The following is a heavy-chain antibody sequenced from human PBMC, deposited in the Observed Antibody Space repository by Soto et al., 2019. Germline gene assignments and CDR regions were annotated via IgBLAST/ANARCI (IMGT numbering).Heavy chain of an antibody. V-gene: IGHV3-33*01. CDR2: IWYDGSNK. CDR3: ARQYYDILTGYSGYYYGMDV. D-gene: IGHD3-9*01. CDR1: GFTFSSYG. Sequence: GGSLRLSCAASGFTFSSYGMHWVRQAPGKGLEWVAVIWYDGSNKYYADSGKGRLTISRDNSKNTLYLQMNSLRAEDTAVYYCARQYYDILTGYSGYYYGMDVWGQGTTVTVSS. J-gene: IGHJ6*02.